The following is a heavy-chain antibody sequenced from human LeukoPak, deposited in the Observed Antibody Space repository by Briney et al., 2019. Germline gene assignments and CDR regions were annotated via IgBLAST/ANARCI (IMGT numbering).Heavy chain of an antibody. V-gene: IGHV4-39*01. CDR1: GGSISSSSYY. D-gene: IGHD3-22*01. CDR3: ARHKTYYYDSSGYYYGAPDAFDI. Sequence: SETLSLTCTVSGGSISSSSYYWGWIRQPPGKGLEWIGSIYYSGSTYYNPSLKSRATISVDTSKNQFSLKLSSVTAADTAVYYCARHKTYYYDSSGYYYGAPDAFDIWGQGTMVTVSS. J-gene: IGHJ3*02. CDR2: IYYSGST.